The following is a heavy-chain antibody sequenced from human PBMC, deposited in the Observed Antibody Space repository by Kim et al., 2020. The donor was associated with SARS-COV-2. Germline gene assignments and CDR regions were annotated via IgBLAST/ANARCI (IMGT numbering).Heavy chain of an antibody. CDR3: AKEAAMIDY. D-gene: IGHD5-18*01. V-gene: IGHV3-23*01. CDR2: ST. Sequence: STYYIDSVKGRFTVSRDNSKNTVYLQMNSLRAEDTAIFYCAKEAAMIDYWGQGTLVTVSS. J-gene: IGHJ4*02.